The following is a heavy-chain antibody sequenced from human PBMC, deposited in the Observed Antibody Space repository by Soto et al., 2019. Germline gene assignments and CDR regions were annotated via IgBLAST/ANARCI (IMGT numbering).Heavy chain of an antibody. CDR2: IHNSGIP. CDR3: AGKPNALYYFDF. CDR1: GGSISSHDYY. J-gene: IGHJ4*02. Sequence: SETLSLTCTASGGSISSHDYYWSWMRQHPARGLEWIGYIHNSGIPYYSPSLRSRVTISVDTSQNQVSLELRSVTAADTAVYYCAGKPNALYYFDFWGRGTLVTVSS. V-gene: IGHV4-31*03. D-gene: IGHD2-8*01.